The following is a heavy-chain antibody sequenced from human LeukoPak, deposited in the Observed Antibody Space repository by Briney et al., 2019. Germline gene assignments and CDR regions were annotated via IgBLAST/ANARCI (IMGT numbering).Heavy chain of an antibody. CDR1: GFTFSNAW. J-gene: IGHJ3*02. CDR2: IKSKIDGGTT. Sequence: GGSLRLSCAASGFTFSNAWMSWVRQAPGKGLEWVGRIKSKIDGGTTDYAAPVKGRFTISRDDPKNTLYLQMNSLKTEDTAVYYCTTDLAPNAFDIWGQGTMVTVSS. CDR3: TTDLAPNAFDI. V-gene: IGHV3-15*01.